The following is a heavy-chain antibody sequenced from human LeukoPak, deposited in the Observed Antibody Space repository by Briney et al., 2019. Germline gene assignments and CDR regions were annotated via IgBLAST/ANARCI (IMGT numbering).Heavy chain of an antibody. CDR2: ISYDGSNK. D-gene: IGHD4-23*01. CDR1: GFTFSSYA. J-gene: IGHJ4*02. V-gene: IGHV3-30-3*01. Sequence: TGGSLRLSCAASGFTFSSYAMHWVRQAPGKGLEWVAVISYDGSNKYYADPVKGRFTISRDNSKNTLYLQMNSLRAEDTAVYYCARDGYGSSYFDYWGQGTLVTVSS. CDR3: ARDGYGSSYFDY.